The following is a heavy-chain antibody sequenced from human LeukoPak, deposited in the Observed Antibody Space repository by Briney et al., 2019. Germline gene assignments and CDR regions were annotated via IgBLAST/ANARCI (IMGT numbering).Heavy chain of an antibody. CDR1: GGSISSYY. Sequence: SETLSLTCTVSGGSISSYYWSWIRQPPGKGLEWIGEINHSGSTNYNPSLKSRVTISVDTSKNQFSLKLSSVTAADTAVYYCARANYDYVWGSSGIDYWGQGTLVTVSS. CDR3: ARANYDYVWGSSGIDY. V-gene: IGHV4-34*01. D-gene: IGHD3-16*01. CDR2: INHSGST. J-gene: IGHJ4*02.